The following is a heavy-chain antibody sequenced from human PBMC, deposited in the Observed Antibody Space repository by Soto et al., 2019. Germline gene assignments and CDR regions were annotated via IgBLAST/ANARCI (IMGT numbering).Heavy chain of an antibody. CDR1: GGTFSSYA. V-gene: IGHV1-69*13. Sequence: SVKVSCKASGGTFSSYAISWVRQAPGQGLEWMGRIIPIFGTANYAQKFQGRVTITADESTSTAYMELSSLRSEDSAMYFCARHYYYDSSYYYPTNTQLPLDYWGQGTLVTVSS. CDR2: IIPIFGTA. J-gene: IGHJ4*02. D-gene: IGHD3-22*01. CDR3: ARHYYYDSSYYYPTNTQLPLDY.